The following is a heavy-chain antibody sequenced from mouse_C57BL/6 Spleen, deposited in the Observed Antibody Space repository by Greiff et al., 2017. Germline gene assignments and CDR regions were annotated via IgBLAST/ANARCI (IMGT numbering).Heavy chain of an antibody. CDR2: ISSGGSYT. V-gene: IGHV5-6*01. CDR1: GFTFSSYG. J-gene: IGHJ4*01. CDR3: ARQESYYAMDY. Sequence: EVKVVESGGDLVKPGGSLKLSCAASGFTFSSYGMSWVRQTPDKRLEWVATISSGGSYTYYPDSVKGRFTISRDNAKNTLYLQMSSLKSEDTAMYYCARQESYYAMDYWGQGTSVTVSS.